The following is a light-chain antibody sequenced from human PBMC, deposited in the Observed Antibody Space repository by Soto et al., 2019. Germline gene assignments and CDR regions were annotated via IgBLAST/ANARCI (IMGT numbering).Light chain of an antibody. CDR3: QQRSNWTWT. CDR2: GAA. V-gene: IGKV1-39*01. J-gene: IGKJ1*01. Sequence: DIQMTQSPSSLSASVGDRVTITCRASQSISIYLNWYQHIPGRAPKLLIFGAATLHTGVPPRFIGRGSGTNFTLTITSLQPEDFAVYYCQQRSNWTWTFGQGTKVEIK. CDR1: QSISIY.